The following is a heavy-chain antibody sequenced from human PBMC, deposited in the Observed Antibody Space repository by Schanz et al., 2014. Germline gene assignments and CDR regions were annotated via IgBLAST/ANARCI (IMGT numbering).Heavy chain of an antibody. Sequence: EVQLLESGGGLVQPGGSLRLSCAASGFTFSSYSMNWVRQAPGKGLEWVSSISHSGGSKYYADSVEGRFTISRDNSRNTLYLQMNSLRTEDTAVYYCASPSGYSDYGTYFDFWGQGTLVTGSS. D-gene: IGHD5-12*01. CDR1: GFTFSSYS. J-gene: IGHJ4*02. CDR2: ISHSGGSK. CDR3: ASPSGYSDYGTYFDF. V-gene: IGHV3-23*01.